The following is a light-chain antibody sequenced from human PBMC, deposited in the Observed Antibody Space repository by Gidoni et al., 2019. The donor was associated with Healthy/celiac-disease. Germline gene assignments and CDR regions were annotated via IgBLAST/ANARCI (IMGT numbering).Light chain of an antibody. V-gene: IGLV6-57*02. J-gene: IGLJ3*02. CDR3: QSYDSSRV. Sequence: NFMLPQPHSVSESPGKTVTISCTGSSGSIASNYVQWYQQRPGSAPTTVIYEDNQRPSGVPDRFSGSIDSSSNSASLTISGLKTEDEADYYCQSYDSSRVFGGGTKLTVL. CDR1: SGSIASNY. CDR2: EDN.